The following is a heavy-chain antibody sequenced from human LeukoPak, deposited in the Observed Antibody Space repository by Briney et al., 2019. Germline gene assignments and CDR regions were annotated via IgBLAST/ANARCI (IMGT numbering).Heavy chain of an antibody. Sequence: GGSLRLSCAASGFTFTSYAMSWVRQAPGKGLEWVSAISGSGGTTYYADSVKGRFIISRDNSKNTLFLQMNSLGAEDTAVYYCAIDYGSGSYSDYWGQGTQVTVSS. J-gene: IGHJ4*02. CDR3: AIDYGSGSYSDY. D-gene: IGHD3-10*01. V-gene: IGHV3-23*01. CDR2: ISGSGGTT. CDR1: GFTFTSYA.